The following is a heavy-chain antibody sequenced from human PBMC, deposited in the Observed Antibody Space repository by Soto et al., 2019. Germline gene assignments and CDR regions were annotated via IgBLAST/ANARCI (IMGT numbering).Heavy chain of an antibody. D-gene: IGHD6-25*01. CDR3: GRDQYCSSASCVGYGDV. Sequence: QVQLVQSGAAVKKPGSSVKVSCQASGDTFSTHTITWVRQAPGQGLEWVGRIIPMLGITNYAQKFQGRVTITADRSTSTAYMELRGLRSQDTALYYCGRDQYCSSASCVGYGDVWGRGTAVTVSS. J-gene: IGHJ6*04. CDR2: IIPMLGIT. V-gene: IGHV1-69*08. CDR1: GDTFSTHT.